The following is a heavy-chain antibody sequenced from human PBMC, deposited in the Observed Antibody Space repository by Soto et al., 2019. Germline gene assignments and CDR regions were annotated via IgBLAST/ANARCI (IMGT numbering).Heavy chain of an antibody. V-gene: IGHV1-69*01. CDR3: ARDPYYGSVSYYNRPQYYYYYYGMDV. CDR1: GGTFSSYA. J-gene: IGHJ6*02. CDR2: IIPIFGTA. D-gene: IGHD3-10*01. Sequence: QVQLVQSGAEVKKPGSSVKVSCKASGGTFSSYAISWVRQAPGQGLEWMGGIIPIFGTANYAQKFQGRVTITADESTSTAYMELSSLRSEDTAVYYCARDPYYGSVSYYNRPQYYYYYYGMDVWGQGTTVTVSS.